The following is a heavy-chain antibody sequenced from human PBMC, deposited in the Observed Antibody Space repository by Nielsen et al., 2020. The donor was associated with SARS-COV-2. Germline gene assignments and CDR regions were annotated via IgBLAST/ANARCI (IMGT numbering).Heavy chain of an antibody. CDR2: ISSSGSTI. D-gene: IGHD3-10*01. V-gene: IGHV3-48*03. Sequence: WIRQPPGKGLEWVSSISSSGSTIYYADSVKGRFTISRDNAKNSLYLQMNSLRAEDTAVYYCARGRLLWFGDLFYYYYGMDVWGQGTTVTVSS. CDR3: ARGRLLWFGDLFYYYYGMDV. J-gene: IGHJ6*02.